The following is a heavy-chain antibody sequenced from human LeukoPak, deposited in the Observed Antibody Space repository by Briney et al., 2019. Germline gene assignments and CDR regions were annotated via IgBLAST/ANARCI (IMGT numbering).Heavy chain of an antibody. CDR2: IYYSGST. J-gene: IGHJ4*02. Sequence: PSETLSLTCIVSGGSISSSGYYWGWIRQPPGKGLEWIGSIYYSGSTYYNPSLKSRVTISVDKSKNQFSLKLSSVTAADTAVYYCASTSTSYFDYWGQGTLVTVSS. CDR3: ASTSTSYFDY. CDR1: GGSISSSGYY. V-gene: IGHV4-39*07.